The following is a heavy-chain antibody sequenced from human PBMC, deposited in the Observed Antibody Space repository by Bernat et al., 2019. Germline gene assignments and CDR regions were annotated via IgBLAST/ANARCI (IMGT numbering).Heavy chain of an antibody. Sequence: QVQLVQSGAEVKKPGASVKVSCKASGYTFTSYAMHWVRQAPGQGLEWMGWINAGNGNTKYSQKFQGRVTITRDTSASPAYMELSSLRSEYTAVYYCARDEVDYGGRFYYYGMDVWGQGTTVTVSS. CDR3: ARDEVDYGGRFYYYGMDV. CDR2: INAGNGNT. V-gene: IGHV1-3*01. CDR1: GYTFTSYA. D-gene: IGHD4-23*01. J-gene: IGHJ6*02.